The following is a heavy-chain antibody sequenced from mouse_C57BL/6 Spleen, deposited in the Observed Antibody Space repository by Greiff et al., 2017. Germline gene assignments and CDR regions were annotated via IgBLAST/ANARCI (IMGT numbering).Heavy chain of an antibody. CDR3: ARRDYGYPEGFAY. V-gene: IGHV1-26*01. J-gene: IGHJ3*01. CDR1: GYTFTDYY. Sequence: VQLQQSGPELVKPGASVSISCTASGYTFTDYYMNWLKQSHGKNLVWIGDINPNNGGTSYNQKFKGKATLTVDKSSSTSYMELRSLTSEDSAVYYCARRDYGYPEGFAYWGQGTLVTVSA. CDR2: INPNNGGT. D-gene: IGHD2-2*01.